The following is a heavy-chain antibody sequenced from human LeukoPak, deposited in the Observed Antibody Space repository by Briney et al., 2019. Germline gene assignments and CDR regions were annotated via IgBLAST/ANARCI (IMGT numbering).Heavy chain of an antibody. V-gene: IGHV1-69*04. J-gene: IGHJ4*02. Sequence: VKVSCKASGYTFTGYYMHWVRQAPGQGLEWMGRIIPILGIANYAQKFQGRVTITADKSTSTAYMELSSLRSEDTAVYYCAREHLLTGYSPYYFDYWGQGTLVTVSS. CDR3: AREHLLTGYSPYYFDY. D-gene: IGHD6-13*01. CDR2: IIPILGIA. CDR1: GYTFTGYY.